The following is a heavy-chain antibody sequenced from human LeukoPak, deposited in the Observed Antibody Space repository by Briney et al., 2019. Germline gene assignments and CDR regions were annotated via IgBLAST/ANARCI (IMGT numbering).Heavy chain of an antibody. CDR1: GFTFTNYA. D-gene: IGHD3-10*01. V-gene: IGHV3-23*01. CDR2: ISGRGRST. CDR3: ARVTYGSGTYGAFDY. J-gene: IGHJ4*02. Sequence: GGSLRLSCAASGFTFTNYAMSWVRQAPGKGLEWVSAISGRGRSTYYADSVKGRFTISRDTSKNTLFPQMNSLRAEDTAVYYCARVTYGSGTYGAFDYWGQGTLVTVSS.